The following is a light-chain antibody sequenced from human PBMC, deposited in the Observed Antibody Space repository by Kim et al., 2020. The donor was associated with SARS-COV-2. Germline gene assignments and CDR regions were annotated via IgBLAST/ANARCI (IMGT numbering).Light chain of an antibody. CDR3: QQYNNWPLT. CDR2: SAS. Sequence: GSPGEGATLSCRASQSVNSNLAWYQQKPGQAPRLLIYSASTRATGIPARFSGSGSGTEFTLTISNLQSEDFAVYSCQQYNNWPLTFGPGTKVDIK. J-gene: IGKJ3*01. CDR1: QSVNSN. V-gene: IGKV3-15*01.